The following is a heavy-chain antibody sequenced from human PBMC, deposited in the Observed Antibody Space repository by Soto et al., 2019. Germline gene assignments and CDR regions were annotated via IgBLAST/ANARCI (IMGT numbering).Heavy chain of an antibody. J-gene: IGHJ6*02. Sequence: GGSLRLSCAASGFTFSSYAMSWVRQAPGKGLEWVSAISGSGGSTYYADSVKGRFTISRDNSKNTLYLQMNSLRAEDTAVYYCAKASGYDPFHHYGMDVWGQGTTVTVSS. CDR3: AKASGYDPFHHYGMDV. D-gene: IGHD5-12*01. CDR2: ISGSGGST. V-gene: IGHV3-23*01. CDR1: GFTFSSYA.